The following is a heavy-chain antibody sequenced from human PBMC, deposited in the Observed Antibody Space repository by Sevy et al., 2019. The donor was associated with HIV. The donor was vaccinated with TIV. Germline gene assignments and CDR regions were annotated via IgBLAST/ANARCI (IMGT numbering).Heavy chain of an antibody. CDR3: ARDRIIGTFGGVIIWGMDV. CDR1: GGSISSYY. Sequence: SETLSLTCTVSGGSISSYYWSWIRQPPGKGLEWIGYIYYSGSTNYNPSLKSRVTISVDTSKNQFSLKLSSVTAADTAVYYCARDRIIGTFGGVIIWGMDVWGQGTTVTVSS. D-gene: IGHD3-16*02. V-gene: IGHV4-59*13. J-gene: IGHJ6*02. CDR2: IYYSGST.